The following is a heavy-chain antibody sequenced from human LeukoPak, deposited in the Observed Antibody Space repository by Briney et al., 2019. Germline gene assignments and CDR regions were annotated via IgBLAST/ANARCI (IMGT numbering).Heavy chain of an antibody. CDR1: GYTFTGYY. CDR2: INPNSDGS. V-gene: IGHV1-2*02. D-gene: IGHD6-13*01. J-gene: IGHJ5*02. CDR3: ARAGQQLVQYSWFDP. Sequence: GESLKISCKGSGYTFTGYYIHWVRQAPGQRLEWMGWINPNSDGSNYAQKFQGRVTMTRDTSISTAYMELTRLTSDDTAMYYCARAGQQLVQYSWFDPWGQGTLVTVSS.